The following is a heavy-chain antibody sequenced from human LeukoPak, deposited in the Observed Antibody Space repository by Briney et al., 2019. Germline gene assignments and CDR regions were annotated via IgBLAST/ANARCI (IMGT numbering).Heavy chain of an antibody. CDR2: ISGSGGST. CDR1: GFXISSYA. J-gene: IGHJ4*02. V-gene: IGHV3-64*01. Sequence: PGGSLRLSCAASGFXISSYAMHWVRQAPGKGLEYVSAISGSGGSTYHANSVKGRFTISRDNSRNTLYLQMGSLRTEDMAVYYCARSYGAGSYLDYWGQGTLVTVSS. D-gene: IGHD3-10*01. CDR3: ARSYGAGSYLDY.